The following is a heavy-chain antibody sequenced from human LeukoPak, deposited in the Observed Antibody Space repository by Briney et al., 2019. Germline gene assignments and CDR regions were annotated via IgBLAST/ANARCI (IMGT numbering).Heavy chain of an antibody. Sequence: PGRSLRLSCAASGFTFSSYGMHWVRQAPGKGLEWVAFIRYDGSNKYYADSVKGRFTISRDNSKNTLYLQMNSLRAEDTAVYYCAKDDRTGYSYGFGGYFDYWGQGTLVTVSS. D-gene: IGHD5-18*01. J-gene: IGHJ4*02. CDR3: AKDDRTGYSYGFGGYFDY. V-gene: IGHV3-30*02. CDR2: IRYDGSNK. CDR1: GFTFSSYG.